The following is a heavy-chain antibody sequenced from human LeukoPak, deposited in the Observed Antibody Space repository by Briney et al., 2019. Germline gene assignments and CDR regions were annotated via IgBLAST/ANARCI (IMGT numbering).Heavy chain of an antibody. D-gene: IGHD2-2*01. V-gene: IGHV1-69*01. CDR1: GGTFSSYA. J-gene: IGHJ5*02. CDR2: IIPIFGTA. Sequence: ASVKVSCKASGGTFSSYAISWVRQAPGQGLEWMGGIIPIFGTANYAQKFQGRVTITADESTSTAYMELSSLRSEDTAVYYYASSSTSKRGNWFDPWGQGTLVTVSS. CDR3: ASSSTSKRGNWFDP.